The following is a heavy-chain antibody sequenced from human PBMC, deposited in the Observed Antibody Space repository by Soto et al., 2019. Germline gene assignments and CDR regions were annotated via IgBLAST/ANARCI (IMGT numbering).Heavy chain of an antibody. J-gene: IGHJ4*02. CDR1: GFTFSSYS. CDR2: ISSSSSYI. D-gene: IGHD1-20*01. V-gene: IGHV3-21*01. CDR3: ARDEDNWNFDY. Sequence: GGSLRLSCAASGFTFSSYSMNWVRQAPGKGLEWVSSISSSSSYIYYADSVKGRFTISRDNAKNSLYLQMNSLRAEDTALYYCARDEDNWNFDYWGQGTLVTVSS.